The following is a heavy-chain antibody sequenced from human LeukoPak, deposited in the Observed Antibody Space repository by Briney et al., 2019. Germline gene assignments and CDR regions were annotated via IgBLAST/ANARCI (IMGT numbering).Heavy chain of an antibody. V-gene: IGHV1-69*05. CDR2: IIPIFGTA. CDR3: AGKYSSSWYGLDY. Sequence: SVKVSCKASGGTFSSYAISWVRQAPGQGLEWMGRIIPIFGTANYAQKFQSRVTITTDESTSTAYMELSSLRSEDTAVYYCAGKYSSSWYGLDYWGQGTLVTVSS. J-gene: IGHJ4*02. CDR1: GGTFSSYA. D-gene: IGHD6-13*01.